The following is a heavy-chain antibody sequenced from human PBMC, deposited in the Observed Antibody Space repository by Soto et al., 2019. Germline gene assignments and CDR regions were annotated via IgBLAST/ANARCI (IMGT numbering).Heavy chain of an antibody. V-gene: IGHV3-30-3*01. CDR3: ARSQHYGSGSYRYYYYGMDV. CDR2: ISYDGSNK. D-gene: IGHD3-10*01. CDR1: GFTFSRYA. Sequence: GGSLRLSCAASGFTFSRYAMHWVRQAPGKGLEWVAVISYDGSNKYYADSVKGRFTISRDNSKNTLYLQMNSLRAEDTAVYYCARSQHYGSGSYRYYYYGMDVWGQGTTVTVSS. J-gene: IGHJ6*02.